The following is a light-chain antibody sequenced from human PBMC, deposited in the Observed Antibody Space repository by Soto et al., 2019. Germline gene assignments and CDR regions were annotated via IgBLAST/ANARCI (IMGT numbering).Light chain of an antibody. CDR3: QQYGYSPIT. Sequence: EFVLTQSPGTLSLSPGERATLSCRASQSVGSNYLAWYQQKPSQAPRLLIYGASSRATGIADRFSGSGSGTDFTLPISRLEPEDFALYYCQQYGYSPITFGQGTRLEIK. J-gene: IGKJ5*01. V-gene: IGKV3-20*01. CDR2: GAS. CDR1: QSVGSNY.